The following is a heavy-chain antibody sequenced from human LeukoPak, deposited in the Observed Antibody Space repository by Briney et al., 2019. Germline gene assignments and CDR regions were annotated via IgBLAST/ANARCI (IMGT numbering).Heavy chain of an antibody. D-gene: IGHD3-22*01. CDR3: AKDPLGYYYDSSGQIY. CDR2: ISGSGGST. CDR1: GFTFSSYA. V-gene: IGHV3-23*01. J-gene: IGHJ4*02. Sequence: GGSLRLSCAASGFTFSSYAMSWVRQAPGKGLEWVSAISGSGGSTYYADSAKGRFTISRDNSKNTLYLQMNSLRAEDTAVYYCAKDPLGYYYDSSGQIYWGQGTLVTVSS.